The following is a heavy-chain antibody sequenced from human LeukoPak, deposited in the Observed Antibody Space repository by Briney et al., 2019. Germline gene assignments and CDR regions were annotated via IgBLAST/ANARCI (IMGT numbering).Heavy chain of an antibody. CDR2: IIPIFGTA. D-gene: IGHD3-22*01. V-gene: IGHV1-69*13. CDR1: GGTFSSYA. J-gene: IGHJ6*02. CDR3: ASSVYYYDSSGHYYYYYGMDV. Sequence: GASVKVSCKASGGTFSSYAISWVRQAPGQGLEWMGGIIPIFGTANYAQKFQGRVTITADESTSTAYMELSSLRSEDTAVYYCASSVYYYDSSGHYYYYYGMDVWGQGTTVTVSS.